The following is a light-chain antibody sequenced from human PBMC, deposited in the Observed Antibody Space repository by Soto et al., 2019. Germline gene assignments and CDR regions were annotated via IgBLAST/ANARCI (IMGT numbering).Light chain of an antibody. CDR3: QHNGSSGT. CDR1: QSVGNNY. CDR2: GSS. V-gene: IGKV3-20*01. Sequence: VLTPFPCTLSLSPGERSTLSCWASQSVGNNYLAWYQQKPGQAPRLLIYGSSNRATGIPDRCSGSGSGTDFTLTISRLEPDDFAVYYCQHNGSSGTFGQGTKVDIK. J-gene: IGKJ1*01.